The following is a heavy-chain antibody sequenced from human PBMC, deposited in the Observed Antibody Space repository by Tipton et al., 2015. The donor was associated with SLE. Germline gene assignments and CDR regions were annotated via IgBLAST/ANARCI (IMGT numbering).Heavy chain of an antibody. V-gene: IGHV3-21*01. D-gene: IGHD4-23*01. J-gene: IGHJ4*02. CDR2: ISSSSSYT. CDR1: GFTFSSYS. CDR3: ARERKGMVTPVSSFDY. Sequence: SLRLSCAASGFTFSSYSMNWVRQAPGKGLEWVSSISSSSSYTYYADSVKGRFTISRDNAKNSLYLQMNSLRAEDTAVYYCARERKGMVTPVSSFDYWGQGTLVTVSS.